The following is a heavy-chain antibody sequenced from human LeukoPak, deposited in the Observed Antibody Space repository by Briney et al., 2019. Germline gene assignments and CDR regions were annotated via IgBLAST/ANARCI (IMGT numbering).Heavy chain of an antibody. CDR2: ISPDSGDT. CDR3: ARGRVVVVPAAGWFDP. V-gene: IGHV1-2*02. J-gene: IGHJ5*02. D-gene: IGHD2-2*01. CDR1: GYTFTGYY. Sequence: ASVKVSCKASGYTFTGYYIHWVRQAPGQGLEWMGWISPDSGDTNYAQNFQGRVTMTRDTSISTAYMELSRLRSDDTAVYYCARGRVVVVPAAGWFDPWGQGTLVTVSS.